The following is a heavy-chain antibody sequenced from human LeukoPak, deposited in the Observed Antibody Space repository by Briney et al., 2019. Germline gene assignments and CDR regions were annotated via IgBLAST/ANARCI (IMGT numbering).Heavy chain of an antibody. Sequence: PSETLSLTCAVSGYSISSGYYWGWIRQPPGKGLEWIGGIYHSGDTYYNPSLKSRVTISVDTSKNQFSLKLSSVTAADTAVYYCARTGNGRKEPYYYYMDVWGKGTTVTVSS. D-gene: IGHD1-14*01. J-gene: IGHJ6*03. CDR2: IYHSGDT. CDR1: GYSISSGYY. V-gene: IGHV4-38-2*01. CDR3: ARTGNGRKEPYYYYMDV.